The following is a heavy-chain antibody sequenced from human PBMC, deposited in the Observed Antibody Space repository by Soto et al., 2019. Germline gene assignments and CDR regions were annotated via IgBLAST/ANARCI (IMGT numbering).Heavy chain of an antibody. CDR3: ARVTYFDWFPPSRFAP. Sequence: SETLSLTCTVSGGSISSGGYYWSWIRQHPGKGLEWIGYIYYSGSTYYNPSPKSRVTISVDTSKNQFSLKLSSVTAADTAVYYCARVTYFDWFPPSRFAPWGQGTLVTVSS. V-gene: IGHV4-31*03. CDR2: IYYSGST. CDR1: GGSISSGGYY. J-gene: IGHJ5*02. D-gene: IGHD3-9*01.